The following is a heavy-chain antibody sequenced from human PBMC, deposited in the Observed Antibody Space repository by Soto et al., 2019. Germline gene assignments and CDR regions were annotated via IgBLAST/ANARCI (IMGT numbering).Heavy chain of an antibody. CDR3: ARSYSISSRHNWFDP. Sequence: SETLSLTCAASSGSISSSNWWSWVRQPPGKGLEWIGEIYHSGSTNYNPSLKSRVTISVDKSKNQFSLKLSSVTAADTAVYYCARSYSISSRHNWFDPWGQGTLVTVSS. CDR2: IYHSGST. CDR1: SGSISSSNW. D-gene: IGHD6-6*01. J-gene: IGHJ5*02. V-gene: IGHV4-4*02.